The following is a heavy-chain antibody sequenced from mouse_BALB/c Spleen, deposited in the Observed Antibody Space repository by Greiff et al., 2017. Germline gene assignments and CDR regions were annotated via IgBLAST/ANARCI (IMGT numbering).Heavy chain of an antibody. CDR1: GFSLTSYG. D-gene: IGHD1-1*01. CDR3: ARDYYGSSYLMDY. J-gene: IGHJ4*01. Sequence: QVQLKQSGPGLVAPSQSLSITCTVSGFSLTSYGVHWVRQPPGKGLEWLGVIWAGGSTNYNSALMSRLSISKDNSKSQVFLKMNSLQTDDTAMYYCARDYYGSSYLMDYWGQGTSVTVSS. V-gene: IGHV2-9*02. CDR2: IWAGGST.